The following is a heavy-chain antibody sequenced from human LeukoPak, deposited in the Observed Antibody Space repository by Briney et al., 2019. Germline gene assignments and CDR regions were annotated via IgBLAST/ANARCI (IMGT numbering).Heavy chain of an antibody. V-gene: IGHV1-2*02. Sequence: GASVKVSCKASGYSFSDYYMHWARQAPGQGLEWMGWINPDSGGTHYAQKFQGRVTLTRDTSLSTAYMELSRLRSDDTAVYYCAKDISTHMEPPDWFDSWGQGTLVTVSS. D-gene: IGHD1-1*01. CDR2: INPDSGGT. CDR3: AKDISTHMEPPDWFDS. J-gene: IGHJ5*01. CDR1: GYSFSDYY.